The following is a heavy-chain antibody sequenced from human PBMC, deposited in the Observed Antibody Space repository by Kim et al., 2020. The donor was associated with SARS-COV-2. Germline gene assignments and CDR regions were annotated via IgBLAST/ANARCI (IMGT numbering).Heavy chain of an antibody. V-gene: IGHV1-69*10. CDR1: GDTFTSYA. CDR2: INPISGKA. D-gene: IGHD3-10*01. CDR3: ARVASLDVGEGVPAGDYQGRVTTTAPDSTRTAYLELRSTSSEDTAVYYCASVSSLDVTYSAPDGDY. Sequence: SVKVSCKASGDTFTSYAISWVRQATGQGLEWMGGINPISGKANYAQKFQGRVTMTTDTSTSTAYMELSSLRSEDTAVYYCARVASLDVGEGVPAGDYQGRVTTTAPDSTRTAYLELRSTSSEDTAVYYCASVSSLDVTYSAPDGDYWGQGTPVTVSS. J-gene: IGHJ4*02.